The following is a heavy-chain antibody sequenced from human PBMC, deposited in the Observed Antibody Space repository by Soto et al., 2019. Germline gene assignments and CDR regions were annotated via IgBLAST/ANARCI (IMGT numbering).Heavy chain of an antibody. D-gene: IGHD6-13*01. CDR3: ARLREAAAGAYYFDY. CDR1: GGTFSSYA. Sequence: QVQLVQSGAEVKKPGSSVKVSCKASGGTFSSYAISWVRQAPGQGLEWMGGIIPIFGTANYAQKFQGRVTITADESTSTAYMELRSLRSEDTAVYYCARLREAAAGAYYFDYWGQGTLVTVSS. J-gene: IGHJ4*02. V-gene: IGHV1-69*01. CDR2: IIPIFGTA.